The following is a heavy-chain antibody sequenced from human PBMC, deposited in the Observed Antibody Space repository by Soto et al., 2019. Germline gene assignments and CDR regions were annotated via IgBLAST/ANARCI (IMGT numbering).Heavy chain of an antibody. Sequence: SETLSLTCAVYGGSFSDYYWTWVRQPPGKGLEWIGEINHSENSNYNPSLKSRVTISVDTSKNQFSLKLSSVTAADTAVYYCARLVYDYIWGSYRLGAFDIWGQGTMVTVSS. CDR2: INHSENS. V-gene: IGHV4-34*01. CDR3: ARLVYDYIWGSYRLGAFDI. CDR1: GGSFSDYY. D-gene: IGHD3-16*02. J-gene: IGHJ3*02.